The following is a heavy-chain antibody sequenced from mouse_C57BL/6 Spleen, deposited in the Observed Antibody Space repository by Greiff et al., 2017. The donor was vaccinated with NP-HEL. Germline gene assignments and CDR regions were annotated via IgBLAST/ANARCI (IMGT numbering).Heavy chain of an antibody. CDR2: IYPGDGDT. V-gene: IGHV1-82*01. D-gene: IGHD3-2*02. CDR3: ARGGSSGS. J-gene: IGHJ3*01. Sequence: VQLQQSGPELVKPGASVKISCKASGYAFSSSWMNWVKQRPGKGLEWIGRIYPGDGDTNYNGKFKGKATLTADKSSSTAYMQLSSLTSEDSAVYFCARGGSSGSWGQGTLVTVSA. CDR1: GYAFSSSW.